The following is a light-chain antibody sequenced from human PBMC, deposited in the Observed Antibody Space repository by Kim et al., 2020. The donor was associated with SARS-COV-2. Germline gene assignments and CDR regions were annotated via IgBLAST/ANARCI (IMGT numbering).Light chain of an antibody. CDR2: RAS. J-gene: IGKJ2*01. Sequence: DIQMTQSPSAMSASVGDRVTITCRASQGISTYLAWFQQKPGTVPKRLIYRASSLQSGVPSRFSGSGSGTEFTLTISSLQPEDFATYYCLQHSSYPPTFGQGTKL. V-gene: IGKV1-17*03. CDR1: QGISTY. CDR3: LQHSSYPPT.